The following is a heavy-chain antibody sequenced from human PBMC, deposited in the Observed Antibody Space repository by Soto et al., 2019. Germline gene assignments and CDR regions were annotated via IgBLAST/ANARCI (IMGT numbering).Heavy chain of an antibody. Sequence: QVQLVESGGGVVQPGRSLRLSCAASGFTFSSYAMHWVRQAPGKGLEWVAVISYDGSNKYYADSVKGRFTISRDNSKNTLYLQMNSLRAEDTAVYYCVSYPGVVGATFQHWGQGTLVTVSS. CDR3: VSYPGVVGATFQH. J-gene: IGHJ1*01. CDR1: GFTFSSYA. D-gene: IGHD1-26*01. CDR2: ISYDGSNK. V-gene: IGHV3-30-3*01.